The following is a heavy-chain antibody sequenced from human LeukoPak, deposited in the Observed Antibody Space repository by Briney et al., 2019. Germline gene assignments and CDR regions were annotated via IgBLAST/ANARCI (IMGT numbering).Heavy chain of an antibody. CDR2: INAGNGNT. V-gene: IGHV1-3*01. CDR3: ARDYCSSTSCLFDY. D-gene: IGHD2-2*01. Sequence: ASVKVSCKASGYTFTSYAMHWVRQAPGQRLEWMGWINAGNGNTKYSQKFQGRVTITRDISASTAYMELSSLRSEDTAVYYCARDYCSSTSCLFDYWGQGTLVTVSS. CDR1: GYTFTSYA. J-gene: IGHJ4*02.